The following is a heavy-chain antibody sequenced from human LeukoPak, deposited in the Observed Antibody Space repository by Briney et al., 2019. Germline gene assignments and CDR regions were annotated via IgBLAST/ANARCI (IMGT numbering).Heavy chain of an antibody. CDR2: ISSSSRYI. CDR3: ARGDMVRGVPFDY. J-gene: IGHJ4*02. D-gene: IGHD3-10*01. Sequence: GGSLRLSCAASGFTFSSYSMNWVRQAPGKGLEWVSSISSSSRYIYYADSVKGRFTISRDNAKNSLYLQMNSLRAEDTAVYYCARGDMVRGVPFDYWGQGTLVTVSS. CDR1: GFTFSSYS. V-gene: IGHV3-21*01.